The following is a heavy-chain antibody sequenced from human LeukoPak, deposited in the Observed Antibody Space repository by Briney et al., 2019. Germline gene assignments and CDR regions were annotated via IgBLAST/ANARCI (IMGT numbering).Heavy chain of an antibody. CDR2: ISGGSSTM. Sequence: GGSLRLSCAASGFTFSDYSMNWVRQAPGKGLEWVSYISGGSSTMYYADSVKGRFTISRDNAKNSLYLQMNSLRAEDTAVYYCARDRGQTGYYWSYYYYMDVWGQGTLVTVSS. CDR1: GFTFSDYS. D-gene: IGHD3-9*01. CDR3: ARDRGQTGYYWSYYYYMDV. J-gene: IGHJ6*03. V-gene: IGHV3-48*01.